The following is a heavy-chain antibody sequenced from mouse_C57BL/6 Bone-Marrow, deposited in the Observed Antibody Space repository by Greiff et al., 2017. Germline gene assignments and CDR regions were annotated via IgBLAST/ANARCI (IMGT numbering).Heavy chain of an antibody. V-gene: IGHV1-55*01. CDR1: GYTFTSYW. J-gene: IGHJ3*01. CDR2: IYPGSGST. Sequence: QVQLQQPGAELVKPGASVKLSCKASGYTFTSYWITWVKQRPGQGLEWIGDIYPGSGSTNYNEKFKSKATLTVDTSSSTAYMQLSSLTSEDSAVXYGERSPLNWDPWFAYWGQGTLVTVSA. CDR3: ERSPLNWDPWFAY. D-gene: IGHD4-1*01.